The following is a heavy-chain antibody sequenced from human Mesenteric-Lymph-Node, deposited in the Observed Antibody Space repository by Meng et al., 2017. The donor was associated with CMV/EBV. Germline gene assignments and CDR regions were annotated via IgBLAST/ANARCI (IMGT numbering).Heavy chain of an antibody. J-gene: IGHJ4*02. CDR3: AAGIVGEGLDF. Sequence: GESLKISCAASGVTFSNAWMSWVRQAPGKGLEWVGRIKSKTDDGTTDYAAPVKGRFTISRDDSKNTLYLQMNSLKTEDTAIYYCAAGIVGEGLDFWGQGTLVTVSS. CDR1: GVTFSNAW. D-gene: IGHD1-26*01. CDR2: IKSKTDDGTT. V-gene: IGHV3-15*01.